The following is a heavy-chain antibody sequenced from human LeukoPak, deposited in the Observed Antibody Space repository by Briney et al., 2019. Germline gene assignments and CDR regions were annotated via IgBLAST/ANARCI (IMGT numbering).Heavy chain of an antibody. J-gene: IGHJ4*02. Sequence: EASVKVSCKASGYAFTSYGISWVRQAPGQGLEWMGWISTYNGNTNYAQKLQGRVTMTTDTSTSTAYTELRSLRSDDTAVYYCARAFAHVGGYFDYWGQGTLVTVSS. CDR1: GYAFTSYG. D-gene: IGHD2-15*01. CDR3: ARAFAHVGGYFDY. V-gene: IGHV1-18*01. CDR2: ISTYNGNT.